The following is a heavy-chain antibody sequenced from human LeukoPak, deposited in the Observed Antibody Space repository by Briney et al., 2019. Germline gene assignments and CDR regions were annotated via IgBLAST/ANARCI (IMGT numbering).Heavy chain of an antibody. CDR3: ARDLEGAFDY. D-gene: IGHD1-26*01. Sequence: GGSLRLSCTASGFTFSSYSMNWVRQAPGKGLEWVSSISSSSSYIYYADSVKGRFTISRDNAKNSLCLQMNSLRAEDTAVYYCARDLEGAFDYWGQGTLVTVSS. J-gene: IGHJ4*02. CDR1: GFTFSSYS. V-gene: IGHV3-21*01. CDR2: ISSSSSYI.